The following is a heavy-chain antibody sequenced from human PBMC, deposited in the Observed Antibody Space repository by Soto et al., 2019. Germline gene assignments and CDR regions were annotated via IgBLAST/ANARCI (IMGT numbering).Heavy chain of an antibody. CDR1: GCAFTSYG. D-gene: IGHD2-8*02. CDR2: ISAYNGNT. CDR3: ARGGHCTRSICYGDYERGMEV. V-gene: IGHV1-18*04. J-gene: IGHJ6*04. Sequence: ASVKVSCKASGCAFTSYGMSWVGQAPVRGLEWMGWISAYNGNTKYAQKLHGRVTMTTDTSGSTAYMELRSLRSDDTAVYYCARGGHCTRSICYGDYERGMEVWGKATMVTVSS.